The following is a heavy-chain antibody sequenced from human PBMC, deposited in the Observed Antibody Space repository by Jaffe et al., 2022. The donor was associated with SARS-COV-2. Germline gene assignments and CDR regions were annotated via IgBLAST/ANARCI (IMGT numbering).Heavy chain of an antibody. CDR3: AKEKGYCSGDRCYYYGMDV. D-gene: IGHD2-15*01. V-gene: IGHV3-30*18. CDR1: RFSFSMYN. Sequence: QEQLVESGGGVVQPGGSLRLSCAASRFSFSMYNMHWVRQAPGKGLEWVAIISPDGSKRYYADSVKGRFTIFRENSKNTLFLEMNSLRTEDTAVYYCAKEKGYCSGDRCYYYGMDVWGQGTTVTVSS. J-gene: IGHJ6*02. CDR2: ISPDGSKR.